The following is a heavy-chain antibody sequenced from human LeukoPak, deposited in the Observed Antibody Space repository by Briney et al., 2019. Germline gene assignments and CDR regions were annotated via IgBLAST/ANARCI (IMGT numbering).Heavy chain of an antibody. CDR1: GFTFSSYA. D-gene: IGHD3-22*01. CDR3: AKASDYYVSSGYYY. Sequence: GGSLRLSCAASGFTFSSYAMSWVRQAPGKGLEWVSAISGSGGSTYYADSVKGRFTISRDNSKNTLYLQMNSLRAEDTAVYYCAKASDYYVSSGYYYMGQGTLVTVSS. V-gene: IGHV3-23*01. CDR2: ISGSGGST. J-gene: IGHJ4*02.